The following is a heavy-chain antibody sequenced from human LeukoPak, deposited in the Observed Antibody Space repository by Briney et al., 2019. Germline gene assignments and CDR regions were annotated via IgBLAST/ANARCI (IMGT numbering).Heavy chain of an antibody. CDR2: IYYSGST. D-gene: IGHD3-22*01. Sequence: SETLSRTCTVSGCSISSSSYYWGWIRQPPGKGLEWIGRIYYSGSTYYNPSLKRRVTISVDTSTNQFSLKLSSVTAADTAVYYCASQYYYDSSGYYYLNWFDPWGQGTLVTVSS. V-gene: IGHV4-39*01. CDR1: GCSISSSSYY. J-gene: IGHJ5*02. CDR3: ASQYYYDSSGYYYLNWFDP.